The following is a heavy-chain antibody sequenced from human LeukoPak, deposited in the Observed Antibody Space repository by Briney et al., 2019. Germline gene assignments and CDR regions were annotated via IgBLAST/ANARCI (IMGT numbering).Heavy chain of an antibody. Sequence: GRSLRLSCAASGFTFSSYGMHWVRQAPGKGLEWVAVISYDGSNKYYADSVKGRFTISRDNSKNTPYLQMNSLRAEDTAVYYCAKDGFDYWGQGTLVTVSS. CDR2: ISYDGSNK. V-gene: IGHV3-30*18. CDR3: AKDGFDY. J-gene: IGHJ4*02. CDR1: GFTFSSYG.